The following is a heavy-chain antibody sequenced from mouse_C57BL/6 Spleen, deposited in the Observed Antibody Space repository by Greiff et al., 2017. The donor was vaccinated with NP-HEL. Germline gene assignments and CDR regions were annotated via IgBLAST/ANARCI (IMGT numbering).Heavy chain of an antibody. CDR2: ISNLAYSI. CDR1: GFTFSDYG. CDR3: ARGDDYDVNYAMDY. V-gene: IGHV5-15*01. Sequence: EVQGVESGGGLVQPGGSLKLSCAASGFTFSDYGMAWVRQAPRKGPEWVAFISNLAYSIYYADTVTGRFTISRENAKNTLYLEMSSLRSEDTAMYYCARGDDYDVNYAMDYWGQGTSVTVSS. D-gene: IGHD2-4*01. J-gene: IGHJ4*01.